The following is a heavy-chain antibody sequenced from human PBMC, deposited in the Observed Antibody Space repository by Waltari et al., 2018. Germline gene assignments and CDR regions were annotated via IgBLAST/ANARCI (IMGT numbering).Heavy chain of an antibody. Sequence: QVQLVQSGAEVKKPGASVKVSCKASGYTFTGYYMHWVRQAPGQGPEWMGWINPNSGGTNYAQKFQGRVTMTRDTSISTAYMELSRLRSDDTAVYYCARPPLGYCSGGSCFEPYYYYGMDVWGQGTTVTVSS. D-gene: IGHD2-15*01. CDR3: ARPPLGYCSGGSCFEPYYYYGMDV. J-gene: IGHJ6*02. CDR2: INPNSGGT. CDR1: GYTFTGYY. V-gene: IGHV1-2*02.